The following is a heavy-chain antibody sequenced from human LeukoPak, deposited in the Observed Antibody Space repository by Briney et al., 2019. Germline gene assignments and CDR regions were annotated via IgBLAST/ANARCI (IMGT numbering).Heavy chain of an antibody. J-gene: IGHJ6*03. CDR2: IYYSGST. D-gene: IGHD3-10*01. CDR1: GFTVSSNY. Sequence: GSLRLSCAASGFTVSSNYMSWVRQAPGKGLEWIGSIYYSGSTYYNPSLKSRVTISVDTSKNQFSLKLSSVTAADTAVYYCARGVRLHYYYYMDVWGKGTTVTVSS. V-gene: IGHV4-59*05. CDR3: ARGVRLHYYYYMDV.